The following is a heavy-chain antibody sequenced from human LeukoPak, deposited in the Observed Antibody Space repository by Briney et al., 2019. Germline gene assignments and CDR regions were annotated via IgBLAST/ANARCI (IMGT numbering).Heavy chain of an antibody. CDR1: GFTFSSYW. CDR3: AKIRAARPGY. J-gene: IGHJ4*02. CDR2: INSDGSST. Sequence: PGGSLRLSCAASGFTFSSYWMHWVRQAPGKGLVWVSRINSDGSSTSYADSVKGRFTISRDNSKNTLYLQMHSLRPEDTAIYYCAKIRAARPGYWGQGTLVTVSS. D-gene: IGHD6-6*01. V-gene: IGHV3-74*01.